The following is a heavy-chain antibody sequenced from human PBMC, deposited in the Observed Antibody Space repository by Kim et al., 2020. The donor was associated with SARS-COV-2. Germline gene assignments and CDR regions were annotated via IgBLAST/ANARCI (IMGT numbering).Heavy chain of an antibody. CDR3: ARDPAPITPPTRYNWNPLRGGYFDY. J-gene: IGHJ4*02. D-gene: IGHD1-20*01. V-gene: IGHV3-30*04. CDR1: GFTFSSYA. CDR2: ISYDGSNK. Sequence: GGSLRLSCAASGFTFSSYAMHWVRQAPGKGLEWVAVISYDGSNKYYADSVKGRITISRDNSKNTLYLQMNSLRAEDTAVYYCARDPAPITPPTRYNWNPLRGGYFDYWGEETLVTVS.